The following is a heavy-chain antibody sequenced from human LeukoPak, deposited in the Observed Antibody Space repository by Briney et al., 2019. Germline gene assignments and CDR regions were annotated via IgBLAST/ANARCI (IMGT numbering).Heavy chain of an antibody. CDR2: IYYSGST. Sequence: GSLRLSCAASGFTFSTYSMNWIRQPPGKGLEWIGSIYYSGSTYYNPSLKSRVTVSVDTSKNQFSLKLSSVTAADTAVYYCARTPSSKTYYFDYCGQGTLVTVSS. CDR3: ARTPSSKTYYFDY. D-gene: IGHD6-13*01. J-gene: IGHJ4*02. V-gene: IGHV4-39*01. CDR1: GFTFSTYS.